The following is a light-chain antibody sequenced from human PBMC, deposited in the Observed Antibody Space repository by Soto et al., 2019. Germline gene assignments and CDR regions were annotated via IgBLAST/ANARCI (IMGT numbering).Light chain of an antibody. CDR1: QSVSSY. Sequence: EIVLTQSPATVSLSPGERATLSCRASQSVSSYLAWYQQKPGQAPRLLIYDASNRATGIPARFSGSGSGTDFTLTISSLEPEDFAVYYCQQRSNWPTWTFGQGTKVEIK. V-gene: IGKV3-11*01. CDR3: QQRSNWPTWT. CDR2: DAS. J-gene: IGKJ1*01.